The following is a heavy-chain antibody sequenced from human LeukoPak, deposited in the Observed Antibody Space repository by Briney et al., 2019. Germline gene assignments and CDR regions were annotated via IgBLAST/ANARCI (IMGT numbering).Heavy chain of an antibody. CDR3: TTGGYGGQFDY. Sequence: PGGSLRLSCTASGFPFNDAWMSWVRQAPGKGLEWVGRIKSKTDGGTTDYAAPVKGRFTISRDDSKNTLYLQMNSLKTEDTAVYYCTTGGYGGQFDYWGQGTLVTVSS. CDR2: IKSKTDGGTT. J-gene: IGHJ4*02. V-gene: IGHV3-15*01. CDR1: GFPFNDAW. D-gene: IGHD5-12*01.